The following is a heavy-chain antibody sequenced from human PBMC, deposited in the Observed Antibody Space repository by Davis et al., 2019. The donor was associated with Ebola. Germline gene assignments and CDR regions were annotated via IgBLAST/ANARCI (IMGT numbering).Heavy chain of an antibody. CDR1: GGTFSSYA. D-gene: IGHD1-26*01. CDR2: IIPILGIA. V-gene: IGHV1-69*04. Sequence: SVKVSCKASGGTFSSYAISWVRQAPGQGLEWMGRIIPILGIANYAQKFQGRVTITADKSTSTAYMELSSLRSEDTAVYYCARGGGSYSYRYWGQGTLVTVSS. J-gene: IGHJ4*02. CDR3: ARGGGSYSYRY.